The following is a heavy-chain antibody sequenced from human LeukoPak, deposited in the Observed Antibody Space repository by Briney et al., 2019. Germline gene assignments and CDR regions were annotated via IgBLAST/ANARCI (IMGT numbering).Heavy chain of an antibody. J-gene: IGHJ4*02. Sequence: GGSLRLSCVASGFMFSDSWVSWVRQAPGKGLEWVAVISYDGSDKYYADSVKGRFTISRDNSKSTVYLQMSTLTAEDTAVYYCARPNYGSHWGYFDYWGQGTLVTVSS. CDR3: ARPNYGSHWGYFDY. CDR1: GFMFSDSW. D-gene: IGHD4-17*01. CDR2: ISYDGSDK. V-gene: IGHV3-30*03.